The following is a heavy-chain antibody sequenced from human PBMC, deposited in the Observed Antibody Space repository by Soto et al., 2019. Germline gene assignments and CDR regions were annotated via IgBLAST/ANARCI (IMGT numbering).Heavy chain of an antibody. V-gene: IGHV1-69*06. CDR1: GGTFSSYA. Sequence: SVKVSCKASGGTFSSYAISWVRQAPGQGLEWMGGIIPIFGTANYAQKFQGRVTITADKSTSTAYMELSSLRSEDTAVYYRAREGSSSWAYDYWGQGTLVTVSS. J-gene: IGHJ4*02. D-gene: IGHD6-13*01. CDR2: IIPIFGTA. CDR3: AREGSSSWAYDY.